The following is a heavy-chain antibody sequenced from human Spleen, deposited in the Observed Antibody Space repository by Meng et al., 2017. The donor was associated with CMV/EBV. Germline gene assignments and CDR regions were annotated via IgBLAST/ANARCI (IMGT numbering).Heavy chain of an antibody. CDR2: INSDGSST. CDR1: GFTFSSYW. CDR3: ARALIGTRNAFDI. J-gene: IGHJ3*02. V-gene: IGHV3-74*01. Sequence: GESLKISCAASGFTFSSYWMHWVRQAPGKGLVWVSRINSDGSSTSYADSVKGRFTISRDNAKNTLYLQMNSLRAEDTAVYYCARALIGTRNAFDIWGQGTMVTVSS. D-gene: IGHD6-6*01.